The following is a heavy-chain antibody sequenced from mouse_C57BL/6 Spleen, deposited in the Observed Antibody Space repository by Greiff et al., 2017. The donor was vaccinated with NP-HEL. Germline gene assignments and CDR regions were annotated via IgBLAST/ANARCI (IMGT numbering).Heavy chain of an antibody. D-gene: IGHD1-1*01. V-gene: IGHV1-82*01. CDR1: GYAFSSSW. CDR2: IYPGDGDT. Sequence: QVQLQQSGPELVKPGASVKISCKASGYAFSSSWMNWVKQRPGKGLEWIGRIYPGDGDTNYNGKFKGKATLTADKSSSTAYMQLSSLTSEDSAVYFCAKILHYYGRGYYCDYWGQGTTLTVSS. J-gene: IGHJ2*01. CDR3: AKILHYYGRGYYCDY.